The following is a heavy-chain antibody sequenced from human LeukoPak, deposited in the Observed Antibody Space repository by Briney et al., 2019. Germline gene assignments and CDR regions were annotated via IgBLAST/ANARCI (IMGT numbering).Heavy chain of an antibody. V-gene: IGHV1-2*02. CDR2: INPNSGGT. CDR3: ARGSAYYYDSSGYYYDAFDI. D-gene: IGHD3-22*01. CDR1: GYTFTGYY. Sequence: ASVKVSCKASGYTFTGYYMHWVRQAPGQGLEWMGWINPNSGGTNYAQKFQGRVTMTRDTSISTAYMELSRLRSDDTAVYYCARGSAYYYDSSGYYYDAFDIWGQGTMVTVSS. J-gene: IGHJ3*02.